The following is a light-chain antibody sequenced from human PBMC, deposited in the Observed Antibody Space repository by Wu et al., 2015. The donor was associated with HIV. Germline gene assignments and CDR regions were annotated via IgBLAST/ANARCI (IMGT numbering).Light chain of an antibody. V-gene: IGKV1-33*01. CDR2: DAS. J-gene: IGKJ3*01. CDR1: QDISNY. Sequence: DIQMTQSPSSLSASVGDRVTISCQASQDISNYLNWYQQKVGKAPKLLIYDASNLEAGVPSGLSGSGSGTNFTFTISSLQPEDIATYYCQQYKNLPVTIGPGTKVDFK. CDR3: QQYKNLPVT.